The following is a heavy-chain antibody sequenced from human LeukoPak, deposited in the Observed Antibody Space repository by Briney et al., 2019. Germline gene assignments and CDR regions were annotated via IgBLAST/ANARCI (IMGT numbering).Heavy chain of an antibody. J-gene: IGHJ4*02. CDR3: ARDGPWKSDC. CDR2: ICSGGNT. CDR1: XGSVXSXYY. D-gene: IGHD1-1*01. Sequence: VSXGSVXSXYYWGXXRXPXXXXMEWIGSICSGGNTCYNPSLKSRVTISADSSKNHFFLQLTSATAADTAVYFCARDGPWKSDCWGQGILVTVSS. V-gene: IGHV4-39*02.